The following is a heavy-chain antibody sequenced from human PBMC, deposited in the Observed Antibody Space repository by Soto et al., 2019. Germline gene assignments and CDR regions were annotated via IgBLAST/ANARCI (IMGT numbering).Heavy chain of an antibody. V-gene: IGHV1-24*01. CDR3: ATVQRWLPSFDY. J-gene: IGHJ4*02. CDR1: GYTLTELS. CDR2: FDPEDGET. D-gene: IGHD5-12*01. Sequence: EASVKVSCKVSGYTLTELSMHWVRQAPGKGLEWMGGFDPEDGETIYAQKFQGRVTMTEDTSTDTAYMELSSLRSEDTAGYYCATVQRWLPSFDYWGQGTLLTVSS.